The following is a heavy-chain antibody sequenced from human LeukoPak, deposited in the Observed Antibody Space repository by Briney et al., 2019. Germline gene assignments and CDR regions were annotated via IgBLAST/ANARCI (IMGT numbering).Heavy chain of an antibody. V-gene: IGHV1-69*13. Sequence: SVKVSCKASGGTFSSYAISWVRQAPGQGLEWMGGIIPIFGTANYAQKFRGRVTITADESTSTAYMELSSLRSEDTAVYYCAIIDSGSGSYPPDYWGQGTLVTVSS. CDR2: IIPIFGTA. J-gene: IGHJ4*02. D-gene: IGHD3-10*01. CDR1: GGTFSSYA. CDR3: AIIDSGSGSYPPDY.